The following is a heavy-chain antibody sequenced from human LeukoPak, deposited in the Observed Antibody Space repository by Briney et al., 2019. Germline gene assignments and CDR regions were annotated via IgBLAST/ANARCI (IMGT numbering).Heavy chain of an antibody. D-gene: IGHD2-2*03. CDR3: AALGGYCSSTSCRNWFDP. CDR1: GGSISSYY. V-gene: IGHV4-59*01. CDR2: IYYSGST. Sequence: PSETLSLTCTVSGGSISSYYWSWIRQPPGKGLEWIGYIYYSGSTNYNPSLKSRVTISVDTSKNQFSLKLSSVTAADTAVYYCAALGGYCSSTSCRNWFDPWGQGTLVTVSS. J-gene: IGHJ5*02.